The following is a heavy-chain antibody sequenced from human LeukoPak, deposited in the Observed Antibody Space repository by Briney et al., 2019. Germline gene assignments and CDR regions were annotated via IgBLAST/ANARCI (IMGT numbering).Heavy chain of an antibody. Sequence: PPETLSLTCTVSGGSISSSSYYWGWIRQPPGKGLQWIGSIYYSGSTYYNPSLKSRVTISVDTSKNQFSLKLSSVTAADTAVYYCARVRSSGWGKGFDYWGQGTLVTVSS. CDR1: GGSISSSSYY. V-gene: IGHV4-39*07. CDR3: ARVRSSGWGKGFDY. D-gene: IGHD6-19*01. CDR2: IYYSGST. J-gene: IGHJ4*02.